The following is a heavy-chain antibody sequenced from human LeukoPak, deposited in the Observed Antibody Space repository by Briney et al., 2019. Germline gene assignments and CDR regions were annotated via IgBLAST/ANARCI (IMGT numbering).Heavy chain of an antibody. Sequence: SETLSLTCTVSSGSISPYYWSWIRQPPGRELEWIGYVSYSGSTNYNPSLTSRVTISLETSKNQFSLKLSSVTAADTAVYYCARVSMVRGVWYYFDYWGQGTLVTVSS. CDR2: VSYSGST. V-gene: IGHV4-59*12. J-gene: IGHJ4*02. D-gene: IGHD3-10*01. CDR1: SGSISPYY. CDR3: ARVSMVRGVWYYFDY.